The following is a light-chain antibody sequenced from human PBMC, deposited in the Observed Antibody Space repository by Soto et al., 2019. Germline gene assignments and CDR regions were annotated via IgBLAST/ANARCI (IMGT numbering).Light chain of an antibody. CDR2: DAS. V-gene: IGKV3-11*01. CDR1: QSVSSY. Sequence: EIVLTQSPATLSLSPGERATLSCRASQSVSSYLAWYQQKPGQAPRLLIYDASNRATGIPARFSGSGSGTDFTLTISSLEPEDCAVYYCLQRSNWPPTFGQGTKLEIK. J-gene: IGKJ2*01. CDR3: LQRSNWPPT.